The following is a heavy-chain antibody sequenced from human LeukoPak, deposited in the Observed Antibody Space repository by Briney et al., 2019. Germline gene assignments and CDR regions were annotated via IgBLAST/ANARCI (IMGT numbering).Heavy chain of an antibody. CDR3: ARGSYDSSGYLDY. Sequence: GGSLRLSCAASGFTFSNYDMHWVRQAPGKGLEWVAVISYDGSNKYYADSVKGRFTISRDNSKNTVYLQINSLRTEDTAVYYCARGSYDSSGYLDYWGQGTLVTVSS. CDR2: ISYDGSNK. J-gene: IGHJ4*02. CDR1: GFTFSNYD. D-gene: IGHD3-22*01. V-gene: IGHV3-30*03.